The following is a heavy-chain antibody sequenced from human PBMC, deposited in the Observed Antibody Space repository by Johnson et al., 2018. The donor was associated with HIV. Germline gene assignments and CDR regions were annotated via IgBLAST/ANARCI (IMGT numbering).Heavy chain of an antibody. Sequence: QVQLVESGGGLIQPGGSLRLSCAASGFTFSNAWMSWVRQAPGKGLEWVAVIWYDGSNKYYADSVKGRFTISRDNSKNTLYLQMNSLRAEDTAVYYCAKEYFDIWGQGTKVTVSS. J-gene: IGHJ3*02. CDR3: AKEYFDI. CDR2: IWYDGSNK. V-gene: IGHV3-30*02. CDR1: GFTFSNAW.